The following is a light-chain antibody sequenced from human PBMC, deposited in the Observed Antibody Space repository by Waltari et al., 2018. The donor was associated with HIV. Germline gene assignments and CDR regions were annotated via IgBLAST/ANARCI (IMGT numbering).Light chain of an antibody. CDR2: EVS. CDR1: TSDIGESNY. Sequence: QSALTQPASVSGSPGQSITISCTGTTSDIGESNYVSWFQHHPAEAPKLIIFEVSNRPSWVSTRFSGSKSGNTASLTVSGLQPEDEADYYCSSYTNKYTWVFGGGTKLTVL. V-gene: IGLV2-14*01. CDR3: SSYTNKYTWV. J-gene: IGLJ3*02.